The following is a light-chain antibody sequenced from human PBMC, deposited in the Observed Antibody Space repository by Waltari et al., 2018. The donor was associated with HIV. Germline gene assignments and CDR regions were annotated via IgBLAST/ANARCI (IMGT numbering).Light chain of an antibody. CDR1: ALPKKY. CDR2: KDT. V-gene: IGLV3-25*03. J-gene: IGLJ3*02. CDR3: QSADSNASLWV. Sequence: SYELTQPPSVSVSSGQTARITCSGDALPKKYASWYQQRPGQAPVLVIYKDTERPSGIPERFSGSSSGTTATLTIIGVQAQDEADYHCQSADSNASLWVFGGGTKLTVL.